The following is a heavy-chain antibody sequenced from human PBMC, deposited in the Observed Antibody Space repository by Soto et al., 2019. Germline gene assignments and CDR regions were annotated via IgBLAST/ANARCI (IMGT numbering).Heavy chain of an antibody. J-gene: IGHJ3*02. D-gene: IGHD3-9*01. Sequence: ASVKVSCKASGYTFTSYGISWVRQAPGQGLEWMGWISAYNGNTNYAQKLQGRVTMTTDTSTSTAYMELRSLRSDDTAVYYCARSDILTAAGAFDIWGQGTMVTVSS. V-gene: IGHV1-18*01. CDR3: ARSDILTAAGAFDI. CDR1: GYTFTSYG. CDR2: ISAYNGNT.